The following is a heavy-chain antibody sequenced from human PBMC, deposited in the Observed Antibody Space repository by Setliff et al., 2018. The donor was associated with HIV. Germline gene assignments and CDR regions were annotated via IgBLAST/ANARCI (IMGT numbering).Heavy chain of an antibody. V-gene: IGHV4-34*01. CDR3: ASTHSSGWYFSRLISRFNF. J-gene: IGHJ4*02. D-gene: IGHD6-19*01. Sequence: SETLSLTCVVYGGSFSDYSWTWIRQPPGKGLEWIGSMSYSGSTYYNPSLKSRVTISVDTSKNQFSLKLSSVTAADTAVYYCASTHSSGWYFSRLISRFNFWGQGTLVTVSS. CDR2: MSYSGST. CDR1: GGSFSDYS.